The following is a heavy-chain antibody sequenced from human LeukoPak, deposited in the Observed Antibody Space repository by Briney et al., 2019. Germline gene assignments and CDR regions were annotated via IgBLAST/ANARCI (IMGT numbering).Heavy chain of an antibody. CDR2: IGTHGTTT. J-gene: IGHJ1*01. D-gene: IGHD3-10*01. CDR3: AKGVYGSGSYREYFEQ. Sequence: PGGSLRLSCAASGFTFSSYAMTWVRQAPGKGLEWVSSIGTHGTTTYYADSVKGRFTISRDSSKNTLDLQMNSLRVEDTAVYYCAKGVYGSGSYREYFEQWGQGTLVTVSS. CDR1: GFTFSSYA. V-gene: IGHV3-23*01.